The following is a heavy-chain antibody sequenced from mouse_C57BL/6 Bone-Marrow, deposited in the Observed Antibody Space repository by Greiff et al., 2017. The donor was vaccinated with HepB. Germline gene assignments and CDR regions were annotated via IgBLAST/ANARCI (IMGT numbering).Heavy chain of an antibody. CDR2: IDPSDSYT. Sequence: QVQLQQPGAELVMPGASVKLSCKASGYTFTSYWMHWVKQRPGQGLEWIGEIDPSDSYTNYNQKFKGKSTLTVDKSSSTAYMQLSSLTSEDSAVYYCARFDYDGGSFAYWGQGTLVTVSA. J-gene: IGHJ3*01. D-gene: IGHD2-4*01. V-gene: IGHV1-69*01. CDR1: GYTFTSYW. CDR3: ARFDYDGGSFAY.